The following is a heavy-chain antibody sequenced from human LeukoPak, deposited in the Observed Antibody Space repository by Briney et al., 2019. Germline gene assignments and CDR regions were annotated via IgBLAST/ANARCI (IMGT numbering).Heavy chain of an antibody. CDR1: GFTFSSYA. V-gene: IGHV3-30-3*02. Sequence: GGSLRLSCAASGFTFSSYAMHWVRQAPGKGLEWVAVISYDGSNKYYADSVKGRFTISRDNSKNTLYLQMNSLRAEDTAVYYCAKTAYYYGSGSLLLDYWGQGTLVTVSS. CDR2: ISYDGSNK. D-gene: IGHD3-10*01. J-gene: IGHJ4*02. CDR3: AKTAYYYGSGSLLLDY.